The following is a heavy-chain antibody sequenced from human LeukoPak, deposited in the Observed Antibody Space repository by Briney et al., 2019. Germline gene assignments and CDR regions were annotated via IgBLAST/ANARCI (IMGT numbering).Heavy chain of an antibody. CDR3: ARARRYLGYCSGGSCYGYFDY. J-gene: IGHJ4*02. D-gene: IGHD2-15*01. CDR1: GFTFSSYW. Sequence: PGGSLRLSCAASGFTFSSYWMSWVRQAPGKGLEWVANIKQDGSEKYYVDPVKGRFTISRDNAKNSLYLQMNSLRAEDTAVYYCARARRYLGYCSGGSCYGYFDYWGQGTLVTVSS. CDR2: IKQDGSEK. V-gene: IGHV3-7*01.